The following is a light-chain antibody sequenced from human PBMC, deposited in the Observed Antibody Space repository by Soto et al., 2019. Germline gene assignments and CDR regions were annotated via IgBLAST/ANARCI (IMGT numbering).Light chain of an antibody. J-gene: IGKJ1*01. CDR2: GAS. CDR3: QQYGSSPWT. CDR1: QSVSSNY. V-gene: IGKV3-20*01. Sequence: EIVLTQSPGTLSLSPGERATLSCRASQSVSSNYLAWYQQNPGQAPRPLIYGASSRATGIPDRFSGSGAGTDFTLTISRLEAEDFAVYYCQQYGSSPWTVGQGTKVEIK.